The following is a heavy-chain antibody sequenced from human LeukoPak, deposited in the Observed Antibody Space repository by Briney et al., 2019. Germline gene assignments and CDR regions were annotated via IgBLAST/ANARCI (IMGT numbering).Heavy chain of an antibody. CDR1: GFTFDDYA. CDR3: AKAIAVAGPFDY. D-gene: IGHD6-19*01. V-gene: IGHV3-9*01. CDR2: ISWNSGSI. J-gene: IGHJ4*02. Sequence: PGRSLRLSCAASGFTFDDYAMHWVRQAPGKGLEWVSGISWNSGSIGYADSVKGRFTISRDNAKNSLYLQMNSLRAEDTALYYCAKAIAVAGPFDYWGQGTLVTVSS.